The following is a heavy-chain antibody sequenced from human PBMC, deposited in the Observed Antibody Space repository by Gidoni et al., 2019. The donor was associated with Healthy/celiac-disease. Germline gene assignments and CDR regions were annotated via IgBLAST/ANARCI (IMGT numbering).Heavy chain of an antibody. CDR1: GFPFSDYY. D-gene: IGHD2-15*01. Sequence: QVQLVESGGGLVKPGGSLRLSCAASGFPFSDYYMSWIRPDPGTGLGWVSYSSSSGSTIYYADSVKGRFTISRDNAKNSRYLQMNSLRAEDTAVYYCARDPGYCSGGSCLPSDYWGQGTLVTVSS. J-gene: IGHJ4*02. V-gene: IGHV3-11*01. CDR3: ARDPGYCSGGSCLPSDY. CDR2: SSSSGSTI.